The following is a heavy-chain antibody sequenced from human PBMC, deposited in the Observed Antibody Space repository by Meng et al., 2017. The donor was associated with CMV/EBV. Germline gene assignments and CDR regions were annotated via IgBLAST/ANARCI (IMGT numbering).Heavy chain of an antibody. V-gene: IGHV4-59*01. J-gene: IGHJ4*02. CDR1: GGSISSYY. D-gene: IGHD6-13*01. CDR2: IYYSGST. Sequence: GSLRLSCTVSGGSISSYYWSWIRQPPGKGLEWIGYIYYSGSTNYNPSLKRRFTISVDTSKNQFSLKLSSVTAADTAVYYCAGQNVAAAAGTVFDYWGQGTLVTVSS. CDR3: AGQNVAAAAGTVFDY.